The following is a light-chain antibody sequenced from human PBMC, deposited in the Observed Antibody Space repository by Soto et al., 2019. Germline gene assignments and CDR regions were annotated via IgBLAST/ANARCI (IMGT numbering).Light chain of an antibody. CDR3: QQYGNSPYT. CDR2: GAS. Sequence: EIVLTQSPDTLSLSPGERATLSCRASQTVSSNYLAWYQQKPGQAPRLLIYGASSRATGIPDRFRGSGSGTDFTLTISRLEPEDFAVYYCQQYGNSPYTFGQGTKLEIK. V-gene: IGKV3-20*01. CDR1: QTVSSNY. J-gene: IGKJ2*01.